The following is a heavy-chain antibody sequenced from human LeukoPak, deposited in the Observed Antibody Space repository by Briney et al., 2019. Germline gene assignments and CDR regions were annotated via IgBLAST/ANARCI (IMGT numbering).Heavy chain of an antibody. CDR2: IYPGDSDI. Sequence: GESLKISCKTSGYTFITYWIAWVRQMPGKGLEWMGMIYPGDSDIRYSPSFQGQVTISADKSITTAYLQWSSLKPSDTAMYYCARRINGLDVWGQGTTVTVSS. CDR1: GYTFITYW. V-gene: IGHV5-51*01. CDR3: ARRINGLDV. J-gene: IGHJ6*02. D-gene: IGHD3-16*01.